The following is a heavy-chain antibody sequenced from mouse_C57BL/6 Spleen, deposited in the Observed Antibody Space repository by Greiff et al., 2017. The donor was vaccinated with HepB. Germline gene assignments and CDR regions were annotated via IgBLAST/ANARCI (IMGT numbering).Heavy chain of an antibody. Sequence: QVQLKQPGAELVKPGASVKLSCKASGYTFTSYWMHWVKQRPGQGLEWIGMIHPNSGSTNYNEKFKSKATLTVDKSSSTAYMQLSSLTSEDSAVYYCARDWEGQDYFDYWGQGTTLTVSS. CDR2: IHPNSGST. V-gene: IGHV1-64*01. D-gene: IGHD3-3*01. J-gene: IGHJ2*01. CDR1: GYTFTSYW. CDR3: ARDWEGQDYFDY.